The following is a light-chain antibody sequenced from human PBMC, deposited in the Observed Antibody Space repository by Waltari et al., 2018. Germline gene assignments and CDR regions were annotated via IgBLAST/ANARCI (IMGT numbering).Light chain of an antibody. CDR2: YDE. CDR3: AAWDDSLNGVV. Sequence: QSVLTQPPSVSEAPRQRVTISCSGSSSNIGNNAVNWYQQLPGKAPKLLIYYDERRPSGVADRCSGSKSGTSASLASSGLQSEDEAEYYCAAWDDSLNGVVFGGGTKLTVL. CDR1: SSNIGNNA. V-gene: IGLV1-36*01. J-gene: IGLJ2*01.